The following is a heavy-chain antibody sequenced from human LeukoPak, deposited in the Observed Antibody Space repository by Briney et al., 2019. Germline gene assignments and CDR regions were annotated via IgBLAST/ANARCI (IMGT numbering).Heavy chain of an antibody. Sequence: HPGGSLRLSCAASGFTFSSYGMHWVRQAPGKGLEWVAFIRYDGSNKYYADSVKGRFTISRDNSKNTLYLQMNSLRAEDTAVYYCAKDLLGYCSSTSCYMDVWGKGTTVTVSS. CDR3: AKDLLGYCSSTSCYMDV. J-gene: IGHJ6*03. CDR1: GFTFSSYG. D-gene: IGHD2-2*01. V-gene: IGHV3-30*02. CDR2: IRYDGSNK.